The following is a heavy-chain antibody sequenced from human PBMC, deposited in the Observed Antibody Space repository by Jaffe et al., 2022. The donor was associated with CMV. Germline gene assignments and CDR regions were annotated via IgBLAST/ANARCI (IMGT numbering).Heavy chain of an antibody. V-gene: IGHV4-39*01. CDR2: IYYSGST. CDR3: ASGGHGSSSSYFDY. J-gene: IGHJ4*02. Sequence: QLQLQESGPGLVKPSETLSLTCTVSGGSISSSSYYWGWIRQPPGKGLEWIGSIYYSGSTYYNPSLKSRVTISVDTSKNQFSLKLSSVTAADTAVYYCASGGHGSSSSYFDYWGQGTLVTVSS. CDR1: GGSISSSSYY. D-gene: IGHD6-6*01.